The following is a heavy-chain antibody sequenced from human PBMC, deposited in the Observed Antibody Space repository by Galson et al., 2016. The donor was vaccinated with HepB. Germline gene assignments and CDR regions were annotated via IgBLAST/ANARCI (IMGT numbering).Heavy chain of an antibody. CDR1: GFTFSSSA. Sequence: SVKVSCKASGFTFSSSAVHWVRQARGQRLEWIGWIVVGSGNTNYAQNFQERVTISRDMSTRTAYMALSSLTAEDTAVYYCAATVTMIRRVIPYNDYYYGMDVWGQGTTVAVSS. CDR3: AATVTMIRRVIPYNDYYYGMDV. D-gene: IGHD3-10*01. V-gene: IGHV1-58*01. J-gene: IGHJ6*02. CDR2: IVVGSGNT.